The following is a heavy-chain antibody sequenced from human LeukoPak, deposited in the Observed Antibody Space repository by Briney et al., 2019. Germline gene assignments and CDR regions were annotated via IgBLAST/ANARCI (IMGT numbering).Heavy chain of an antibody. D-gene: IGHD4-11*01. CDR3: ARGRWDYTATTLYYFDS. J-gene: IGHJ4*02. Sequence: GASVTVSCKASGYTFTGYYMHWVRQAPGQGLEWMGRINPNSGGTNYAQKFQGRVTFTRDTSASTAYMELSSLRSEDTAMYYCARGRWDYTATTLYYFDSWGQGTLVTVSS. CDR1: GYTFTGYY. V-gene: IGHV1-2*06. CDR2: INPNSGGT.